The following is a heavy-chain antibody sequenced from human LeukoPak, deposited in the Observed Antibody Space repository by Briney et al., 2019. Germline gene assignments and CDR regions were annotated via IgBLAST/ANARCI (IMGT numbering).Heavy chain of an antibody. CDR2: ISYDGSNK. J-gene: IGHJ4*02. V-gene: IGHV3-30-3*01. D-gene: IGHD3-10*01. CDR1: GFTFSSYA. Sequence: GGSLRLSCAASGFTFSSYAMHWVRQAPGKGLEWVAVISYDGSNKYYADSVKGRFTISRDNSKNTLYLQMNSLRAEDTAVYYCARSGATYYYGSGSYSYWGQGTLVTVSS. CDR3: ARSGATYYYGSGSYSY.